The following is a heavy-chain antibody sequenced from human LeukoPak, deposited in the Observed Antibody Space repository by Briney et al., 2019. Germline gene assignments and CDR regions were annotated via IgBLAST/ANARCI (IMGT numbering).Heavy chain of an antibody. CDR2: SGSGYST. CDR3: AKKITEAGHNWFDP. V-gene: IGHV3-23*01. CDR1: GFIFSSYA. Sequence: GGSLRLSCAASGFIFSSYAMSWVRQAPGKGLEWVSVSGSGYSTYYADSVKGRFTVSRDNSKNTLYLQMNSLRAEDTAVHYCAKKITEAGHNWFDPWGQGTLVTVSS. J-gene: IGHJ5*02. D-gene: IGHD6-13*01.